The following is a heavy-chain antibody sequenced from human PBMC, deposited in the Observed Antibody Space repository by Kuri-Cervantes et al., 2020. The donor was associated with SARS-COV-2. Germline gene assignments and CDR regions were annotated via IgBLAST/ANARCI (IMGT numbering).Heavy chain of an antibody. V-gene: IGHV3-23*01. CDR3: AKDYYSSSSNYFDY. D-gene: IGHD6-6*01. Sequence: GESLKISCAASGFTFSSYAMSWVRQAPGKGLEWVSAISGSGGSTYYADSVKGWFTISRDNSKNTLYLQMNSLRAEDTAVYYCAKDYYSSSSNYFDYWGQGTLVTVSS. CDR2: ISGSGGST. CDR1: GFTFSSYA. J-gene: IGHJ4*02.